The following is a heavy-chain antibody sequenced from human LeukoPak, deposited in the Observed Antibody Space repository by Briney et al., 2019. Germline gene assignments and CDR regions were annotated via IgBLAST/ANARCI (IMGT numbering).Heavy chain of an antibody. CDR1: GGTFSSYA. Sequence: GASVKVSCKASGGTFSSYAISWVRQAPGQGREWMGRIIPILGIANYAQKFQGRVTITADKSTSTAYMELSSLRSEDTAVYYCARDYYDSSGYLYYFDYWGQGTLVTVSS. J-gene: IGHJ4*02. CDR3: ARDYYDSSGYLYYFDY. V-gene: IGHV1-69*04. CDR2: IIPILGIA. D-gene: IGHD3-22*01.